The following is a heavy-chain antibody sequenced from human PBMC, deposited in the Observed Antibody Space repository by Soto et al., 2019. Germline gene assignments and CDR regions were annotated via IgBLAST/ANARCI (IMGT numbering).Heavy chain of an antibody. V-gene: IGHV5-10-1*03. D-gene: IGHD1-20*01. CDR3: VRITGSSAYGLDV. CDR2: IDPSDSET. J-gene: IGHJ6*02. Sequence: EVQQVQSGAELKEPGESLRFPCQASGYTCTKDWIRWVRQMPGKGLVWMGRIDPSDSETKYNPSVEGHVRLSVERFTSTAYQEWRSLRASDCAMYYCVRITGSSAYGLDVCGQGTTVTLSS. CDR1: GYTCTKDW.